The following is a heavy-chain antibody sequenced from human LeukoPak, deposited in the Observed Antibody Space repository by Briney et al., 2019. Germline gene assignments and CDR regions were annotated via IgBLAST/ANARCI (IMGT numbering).Heavy chain of an antibody. CDR2: ISTSGST. CDR3: GREDKLSPDWFSP. CDR1: DASISNYH. Sequence: PSETLSLTCTVSDASISNYHWSWIRHPAGKGLEWIGRISTSGSTNYNPSLKSRVTISVDTSKNQISLKLSSVTAAYTAVYHCGREDKLSPDWFSPWGQGTLVTVSS. J-gene: IGHJ5*02. V-gene: IGHV4-4*07.